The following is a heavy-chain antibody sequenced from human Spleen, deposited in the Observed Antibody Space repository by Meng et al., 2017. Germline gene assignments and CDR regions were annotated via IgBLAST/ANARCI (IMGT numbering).Heavy chain of an antibody. D-gene: IGHD3-16*01. CDR1: GYTFPSYG. J-gene: IGHJ5*02. CDR2: ISPFNANT. Sequence: VYWVQTGAEVRKPGASVKVSCKASGYTFPSYGISWVRQAPGQGLEWMGWISPFNANTHSAQKLQGRVTMTTDTSTNTAYMELRSLRSGDTAVYYCARALGRFDPWGQGTLVTVSS. V-gene: IGHV1-18*01. CDR3: ARALGRFDP.